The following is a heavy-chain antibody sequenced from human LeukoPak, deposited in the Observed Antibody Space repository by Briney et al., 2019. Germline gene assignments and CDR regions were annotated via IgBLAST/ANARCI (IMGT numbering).Heavy chain of an antibody. J-gene: IGHJ6*03. D-gene: IGHD4/OR15-4a*01. CDR3: ARGRYGAKAPGGIYYYYVDV. Sequence: SETLSLTCTVSGDSMNDYFWTWIRQPAGKGLEHIGRVYTSGTTYYNPSLKTRVTMSVDTSKSQFSLKLSSMTAADTALYCCARGRYGAKAPGGIYYYYVDVWGKGTTVTVSS. V-gene: IGHV4-4*07. CDR1: GDSMNDYF. CDR2: VYTSGTT.